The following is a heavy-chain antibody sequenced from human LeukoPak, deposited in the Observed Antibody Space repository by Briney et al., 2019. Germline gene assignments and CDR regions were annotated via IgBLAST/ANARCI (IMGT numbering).Heavy chain of an antibody. V-gene: IGHV6-1*01. CDR1: GDSVSSNTAA. Sequence: LSQTLSLTCAISGDSVSSNTAAWNWIRQSPSRGLEWLGRTYYRSKWYNDYAVSVKSRITINPNTSKNQFSLKLSSVTAADTAVYYCARGHPRVDTAVVVAALGPHYLDYWGQGTLVTVSS. CDR2: TYYRSKWYN. D-gene: IGHD2-15*01. J-gene: IGHJ4*02. CDR3: ARGHPRVDTAVVVAALGPHYLDY.